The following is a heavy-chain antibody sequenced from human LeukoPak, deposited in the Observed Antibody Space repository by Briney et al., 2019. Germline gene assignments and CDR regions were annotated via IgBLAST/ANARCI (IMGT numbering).Heavy chain of an antibody. V-gene: IGHV4-34*01. CDR1: GGSFSGYY. Sequence: SETLSLTCAVYGGSFSGYYWSWIRQPPGKGLEWIGEINHSGSTNYNPSLKGRVTISVDTSKNRFSLKLSSVTAADTAVYYCARGPGYSSSSGGYWGQGTLVTVSS. D-gene: IGHD6-6*01. CDR3: ARGPGYSSSSGGY. CDR2: INHSGST. J-gene: IGHJ4*02.